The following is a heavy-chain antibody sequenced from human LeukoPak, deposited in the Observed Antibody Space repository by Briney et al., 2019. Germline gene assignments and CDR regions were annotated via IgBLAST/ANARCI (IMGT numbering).Heavy chain of an antibody. CDR2: INHSGST. CDR1: GGSFSGYY. V-gene: IGHV4-34*01. D-gene: IGHD3-3*01. J-gene: IGHJ4*02. CDR3: ARKGYDFWRGYFDY. Sequence: SETLSLTCAVYGGSFSGYYWSWIRQPPGKGLEWIGEINHSGSTNYNPSLKSRVTISVDTSKNQFSLKLSSVTAADTAVYYCARKGYDFWRGYFDYWGQGTLVTVSS.